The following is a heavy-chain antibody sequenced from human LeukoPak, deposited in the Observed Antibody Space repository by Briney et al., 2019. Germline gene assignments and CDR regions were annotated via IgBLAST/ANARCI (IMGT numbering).Heavy chain of an antibody. CDR2: MNPNSGNT. J-gene: IGHJ6*02. CDR1: GYTFTSYD. Sequence: GASVKVSCKASGYTFTSYDINWVRQATGQGLERMGWMNPNSGNTGYAQKFQGRVTMTRNTSISTAYMELSSLRSEDTAVYYCARALRLPYYYYGMDVWGQGTTVTVSS. V-gene: IGHV1-8*01. CDR3: ARALRLPYYYYGMDV. D-gene: IGHD5-12*01.